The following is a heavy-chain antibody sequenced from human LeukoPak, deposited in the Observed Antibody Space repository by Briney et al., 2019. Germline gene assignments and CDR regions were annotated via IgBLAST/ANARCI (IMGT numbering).Heavy chain of an antibody. CDR2: IYHSGST. V-gene: IGHV4-59*12. Sequence: SETLSLTCTVSGGSISSYYWSWIRQPPGKGLEWIGEIYHSGSTNYNPSLKSRVTISVDKSKNQFSLKLSSVTAADTAVYYCARINSGWVDYWGQGTLVTVSS. CDR1: GGSISSYY. D-gene: IGHD6-19*01. CDR3: ARINSGWVDY. J-gene: IGHJ4*02.